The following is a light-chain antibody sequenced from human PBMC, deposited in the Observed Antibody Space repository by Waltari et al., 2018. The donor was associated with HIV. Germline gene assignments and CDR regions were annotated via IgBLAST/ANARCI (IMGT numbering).Light chain of an antibody. J-gene: IGLJ1*01. Sequence: QSVLTQPPSVSGAPGQRVTVSCTGSASNIGAGHDVHWYQQLPGTAPKLFIYVNNNRPSGVPDRFSVSKSGASASLAITGLQGEDEGDYYCQTYDTDLKTYVFGSGTKVTVL. CDR2: VNN. CDR1: ASNIGAGHD. V-gene: IGLV1-40*01. CDR3: QTYDTDLKTYV.